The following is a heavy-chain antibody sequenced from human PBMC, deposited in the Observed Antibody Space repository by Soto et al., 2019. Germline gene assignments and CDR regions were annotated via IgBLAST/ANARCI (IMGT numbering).Heavy chain of an antibody. CDR1: GFTFSSYA. CDR2: IGGSGSRT. D-gene: IGHD1-26*01. J-gene: IGHJ4*02. CDR3: AKERESGSYPDYYFDY. Sequence: GGSLRLSCAASGFTFSSYAMKWVRQAPGKGLEWVSVIGGSGSRTYYADSVKGRFTISRDNSKNTLYLQMNSLRAEDTAVYYCAKERESGSYPDYYFDYWGQGTLVTVSS. V-gene: IGHV3-23*01.